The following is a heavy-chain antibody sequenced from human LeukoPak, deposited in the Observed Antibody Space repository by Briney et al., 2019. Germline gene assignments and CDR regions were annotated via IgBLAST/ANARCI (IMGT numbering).Heavy chain of an antibody. V-gene: IGHV3-30*18. CDR1: GFTFSSYG. J-gene: IGHJ4*02. Sequence: PTGGSLRLSCAASGFTFSSYGMHWVRQAPGKGLEWVAVISYDGSNKYYADSVKGRFTISRDNAKNSVYLQMNNLRAEDTAVYYCAKDEVGGHFEYWGQGILVTVSS. CDR2: ISYDGSNK. CDR3: AKDEVGGHFEY.